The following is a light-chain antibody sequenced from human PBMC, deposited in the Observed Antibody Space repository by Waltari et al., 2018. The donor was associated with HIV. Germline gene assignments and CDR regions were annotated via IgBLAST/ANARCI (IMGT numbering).Light chain of an antibody. Sequence: EIVLTQSPASLSLSPGERATLSCRASEYIEHFLVWYQQKPGLAPRLVIYDASKMASDIPARFTGSGFGTDFTLTIDSREAEDFALYFCQQRRAFPPTFGGGSKVE. CDR1: EYIEHF. CDR3: QQRRAFPPT. J-gene: IGKJ4*01. V-gene: IGKV3-11*01. CDR2: DAS.